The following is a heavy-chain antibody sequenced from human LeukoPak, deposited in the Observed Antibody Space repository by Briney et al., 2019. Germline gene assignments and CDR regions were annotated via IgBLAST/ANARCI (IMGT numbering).Heavy chain of an antibody. V-gene: IGHV4-30-2*01. CDR3: ARRGAPAAIQGLGDWFDP. Sequence: PSETLSLTCAVSGGSISSGGYSWSWIRQPPGKGLEWIGYIYHSGSTYYNPSLKSRVTISVDRSKNQFSLKLSSVTAADTAVYYCARRGAPAAIQGLGDWFDPWGQGTLVTVSS. D-gene: IGHD2-2*01. CDR2: IYHSGST. J-gene: IGHJ5*02. CDR1: GGSISSGGYS.